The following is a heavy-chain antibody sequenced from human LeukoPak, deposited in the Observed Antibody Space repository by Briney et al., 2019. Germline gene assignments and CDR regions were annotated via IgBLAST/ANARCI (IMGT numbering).Heavy chain of an antibody. J-gene: IGHJ3*02. V-gene: IGHV3-21*01. CDR2: IISSSSYI. D-gene: IGHD6-19*01. CDR3: AREGHSSGWGASDAFDI. Sequence: PGGSLRLSCAAAGFTFSSYSMNWVRQAPGKGLEWVSSIISSSSYIYYADSVKGRFTISRDNAKNSLYLQMNSLRAEDTAVYYCAREGHSSGWGASDAFDIWGQGTMVTVSS. CDR1: GFTFSSYS.